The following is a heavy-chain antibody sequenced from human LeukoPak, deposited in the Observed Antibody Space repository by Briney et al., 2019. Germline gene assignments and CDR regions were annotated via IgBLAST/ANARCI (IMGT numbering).Heavy chain of an antibody. CDR2: IYPGDSDT. CDR3: ARRKFYYDSSGYYYSESNNWFDP. V-gene: IGHV5-51*01. D-gene: IGHD3-22*01. J-gene: IGHJ5*02. CDR1: GYSFTSYW. Sequence: GESLKISCKGSGYSFTSYWIGWVRQMPGKGLEWMGIIYPGDSDTRYSPSFQGQFTISADKSISTASLQWSSLKASDTAMYYCARRKFYYDSSGYYYSESNNWFDPWGQGTLVTVSS.